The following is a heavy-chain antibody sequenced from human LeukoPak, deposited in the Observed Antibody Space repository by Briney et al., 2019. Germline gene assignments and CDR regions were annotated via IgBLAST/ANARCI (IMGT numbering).Heavy chain of an antibody. J-gene: IGHJ4*02. CDR2: ISSSGSII. D-gene: IGHD3-22*01. CDR3: ARGGYFDSSGYYLTYFDY. V-gene: IGHV3-11*01. CDR1: RFTFSDYH. Sequence: GGSLRLSCAASRFTFSDYHMSWIRQAPGKGLEWVSYISSSGSIIYYADSVKGRFTLSRDNAKNSLYLQMNSLRAEDTAVYYCARGGYFDSSGYYLTYFDYWGQGTLVTVSS.